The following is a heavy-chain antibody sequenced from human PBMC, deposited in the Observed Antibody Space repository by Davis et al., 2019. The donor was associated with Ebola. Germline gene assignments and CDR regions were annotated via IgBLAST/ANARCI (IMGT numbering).Heavy chain of an antibody. V-gene: IGHV3-73*01. Sequence: GESLKISCAASGFTFSSYGMHWVRQAPGKGLEWVGRIRSKANSYATAYAASVKGRFTISRDDSKNTAYLQMNSLKTEDTAVYYCTGRVVVIPTVLEPVDYWGQGTLVTVSS. CDR3: TGRVVVIPTVLEPVDY. CDR2: IRSKANSYAT. CDR1: GFTFSSYG. J-gene: IGHJ4*02. D-gene: IGHD2-21*01.